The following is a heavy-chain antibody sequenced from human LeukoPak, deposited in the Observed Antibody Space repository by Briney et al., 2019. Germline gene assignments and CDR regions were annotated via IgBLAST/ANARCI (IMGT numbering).Heavy chain of an antibody. J-gene: IGHJ4*02. Sequence: GGSLRLSCAASGFTFSSFWMSWVRQAPGKGLEWVANIKQDGSEKYYVDSVKGRFTISRDNAKNSLYLQMNSLRAEDTAVYYCAXEKVSGXSXXYXXYWGQXTLVXVSS. V-gene: IGHV3-7*01. D-gene: IGHD5-18*01. CDR2: IKQDGSEK. CDR3: AXEKVSGXSXXYXXY. CDR1: GFTFSSFW.